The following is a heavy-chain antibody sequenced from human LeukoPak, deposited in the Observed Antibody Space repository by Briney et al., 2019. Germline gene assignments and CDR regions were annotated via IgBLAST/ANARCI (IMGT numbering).Heavy chain of an antibody. CDR2: ISGSGGST. CDR3: AKEGYDSSGTWYYLDY. Sequence: GGSLRLSCAASGFTFSSYAMSWVRQAPGKGLEWVSAISGSGGSTYYADSVKGRFTISRGNSKNTLYLQMNSLRAEDTAVYYCAKEGYDSSGTWYYLDYWGQGTLVTVSS. J-gene: IGHJ4*02. D-gene: IGHD3-22*01. CDR1: GFTFSSYA. V-gene: IGHV3-23*01.